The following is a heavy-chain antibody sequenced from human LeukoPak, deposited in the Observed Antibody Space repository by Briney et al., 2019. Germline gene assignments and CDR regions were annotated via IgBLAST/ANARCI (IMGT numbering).Heavy chain of an antibody. D-gene: IGHD3-22*01. V-gene: IGHV3-74*01. Sequence: GGSLRLSCAASGFTFSSYWMNWVRQAPGKGLVWVSRIASDGSSTTYADSVKGRFSISRDNAKNTLYLQMNSLRAEDTAVYYCATENYYDSSGWQFDYWGQGTLVTVSS. CDR1: GFTFSSYW. CDR3: ATENYYDSSGWQFDY. CDR2: IASDGSST. J-gene: IGHJ4*02.